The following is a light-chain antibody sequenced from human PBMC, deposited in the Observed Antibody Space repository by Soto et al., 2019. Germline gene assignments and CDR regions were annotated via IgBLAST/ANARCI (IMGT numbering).Light chain of an antibody. CDR3: SSYTSSTTSVV. J-gene: IGLJ2*01. Sequence: QSALTQPASVSGSPGQSIIISCTGTSSDVGGHKYVSWYQQHPDKAPKVLIFEVSNRPSGISNRFSGSKSGNTASLTISGLQAEDEADYYCSSYTSSTTSVVFGGGTKLTVL. V-gene: IGLV2-14*01. CDR2: EVS. CDR1: SSDVGGHKY.